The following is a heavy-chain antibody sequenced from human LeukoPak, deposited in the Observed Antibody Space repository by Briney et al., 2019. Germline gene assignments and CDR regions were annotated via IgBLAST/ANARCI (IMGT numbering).Heavy chain of an antibody. CDR2: INTDTGNP. J-gene: IGHJ4*02. CDR3: AKDTDGSGSYGDY. CDR1: GHTFNSYA. D-gene: IGHD3-10*01. Sequence: ASVKVSCKASGHTFNSYAMNWVRQAPGEGLEWMGWINTDTGNPTYAQGFTGRFVFSLDTSVSTAYLQISSLKAEDTAVYYCAKDTDGSGSYGDYWGQGTLVTVSS. V-gene: IGHV7-4-1*02.